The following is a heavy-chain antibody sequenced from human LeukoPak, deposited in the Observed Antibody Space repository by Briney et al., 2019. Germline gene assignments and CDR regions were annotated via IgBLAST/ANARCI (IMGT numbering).Heavy chain of an antibody. CDR2: INTSPTYI. D-gene: IGHD6-13*01. V-gene: IGHV3-21*01. J-gene: IGHJ5*01. Sequence: GGSLRLSCAASGFIFSTYTMNWVRQAPGEGLEWVASINTSPTYIHYADAVKGRFIISRDDARNSLYMDMNSLRAEDTAIYYCTRDPDKAAAEVRFDSWGHGTLVTVSS. CDR3: TRDPDKAAAEVRFDS. CDR1: GFIFSTYT.